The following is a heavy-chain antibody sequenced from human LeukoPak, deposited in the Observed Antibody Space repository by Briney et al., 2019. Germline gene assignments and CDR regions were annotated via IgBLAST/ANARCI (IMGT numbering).Heavy chain of an antibody. CDR3: ARRRYYYDSSGYPDAFDI. CDR1: GGSISSYY. CDR2: IYYSGST. V-gene: IGHV4-39*01. J-gene: IGHJ3*02. D-gene: IGHD3-22*01. Sequence: PSETLSLTCTVSGGSISSYYWGWIRQPPGKGLEWIGSIYYSGSTYYNPSLKSRVTISVDTSKNQFSLKLSSVTAADTAVYYCARRRYYYDSSGYPDAFDIWGQGTMVTVSS.